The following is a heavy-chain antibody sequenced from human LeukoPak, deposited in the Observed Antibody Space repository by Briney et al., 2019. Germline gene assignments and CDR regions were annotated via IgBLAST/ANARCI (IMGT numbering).Heavy chain of an antibody. D-gene: IGHD1-26*01. J-gene: IGHJ6*02. CDR3: ARDRGSREDGMDV. V-gene: IGHV3-33*08. Sequence: GGSLRLSCAASGFTFSSYSMNWVRQAPGKGLEWVAVIWYDGNNKYYADFVKGRFTISRDNSKNTLYLQLNSLRAEDTAVYNCARDRGSREDGMDVWGQGTTVTVSS. CDR1: GFTFSSYS. CDR2: IWYDGNNK.